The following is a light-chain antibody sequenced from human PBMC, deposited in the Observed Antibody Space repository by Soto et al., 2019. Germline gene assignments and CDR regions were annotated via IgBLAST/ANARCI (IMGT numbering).Light chain of an antibody. J-gene: IGLJ1*01. Sequence: QSVLTKPASVYGSPGQSITISCTRTSSDVGGYNYVSWYQQHPGKAPKLIIYDVTNRPSGVSNRFSGSKSGNTASLTIFGLQAEDEADYYCSSYTSSSTRGVFGTGTKVTVL. CDR1: SSDVGGYNY. V-gene: IGLV2-14*01. CDR2: DVT. CDR3: SSYTSSSTRGV.